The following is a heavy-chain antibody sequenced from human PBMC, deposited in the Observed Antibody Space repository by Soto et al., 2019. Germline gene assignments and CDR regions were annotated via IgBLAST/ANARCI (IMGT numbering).Heavy chain of an antibody. CDR2: IIPIFGTA. CDR3: ARVETQYGSGHIDYYYYGMDV. V-gene: IGHV1-69*01. Sequence: QVQLVQSGAEVKKPGSSVKVSCKASGGTFSSYAISWVRQAPGQGLEWLGGIIPIFGTANYAQKFQGRVTITADESTSTAYMELSSLRSEDTAVYYCARVETQYGSGHIDYYYYGMDVWGQGTTVTVSS. CDR1: GGTFSSYA. J-gene: IGHJ6*02. D-gene: IGHD3-10*01.